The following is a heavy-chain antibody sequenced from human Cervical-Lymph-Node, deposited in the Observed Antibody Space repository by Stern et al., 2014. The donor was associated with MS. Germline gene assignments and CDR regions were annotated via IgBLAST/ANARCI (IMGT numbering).Heavy chain of an antibody. CDR2: IVPMFAKA. D-gene: IGHD3-10*01. CDR1: GGSFKSYA. J-gene: IGHJ5*02. Sequence: QVQLVESGAEVKKPGSSVRVSCKASGGSFKSYAFNWLRQAPGQGLEWMGDIVPMFAKANYAQKFQGRVTVTADEATNTVYMELSFLTSEDTAVYYCARERSIHYPAFAPWGQGTLVTVSS. CDR3: ARERSIHYPAFAP. V-gene: IGHV1-69*01.